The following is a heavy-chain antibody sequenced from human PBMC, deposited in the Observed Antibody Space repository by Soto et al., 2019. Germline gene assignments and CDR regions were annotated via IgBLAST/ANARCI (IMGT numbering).Heavy chain of an antibody. Sequence: GASVKVSCKASGYTFTGYYMHWVRQAPGQGLEWMGWINPNSGGTNYAQKFQGWVTMTRDTSISTAYMELSRLRSDDTAVYYCASPLVVPAAMRDWAYYYGMDVWGQGTTVNVSS. CDR2: INPNSGGT. J-gene: IGHJ6*02. CDR1: GYTFTGYY. CDR3: ASPLVVPAAMRDWAYYYGMDV. V-gene: IGHV1-2*04. D-gene: IGHD2-2*01.